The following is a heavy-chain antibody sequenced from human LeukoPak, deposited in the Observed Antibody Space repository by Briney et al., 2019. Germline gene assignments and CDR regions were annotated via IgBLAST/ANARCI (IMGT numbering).Heavy chain of an antibody. V-gene: IGHV3-33*01. Sequence: GGSLRLSCAASGFTFSSYGMHWVRQAPGKGLEWVAVIWYDGSNKYYADSVKGRFTISRDDSKNTLYLQMNSLRAEDTAVYYCARGWELYYFDYWGQGTLVTVSS. CDR2: IWYDGSNK. J-gene: IGHJ4*02. CDR1: GFTFSSYG. CDR3: ARGWELYYFDY. D-gene: IGHD1-26*01.